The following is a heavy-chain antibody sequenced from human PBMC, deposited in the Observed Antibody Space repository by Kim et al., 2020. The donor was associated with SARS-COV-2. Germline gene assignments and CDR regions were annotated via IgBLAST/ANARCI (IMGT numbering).Heavy chain of an antibody. D-gene: IGHD3-3*01. CDR1: GDSVSSNSAA. CDR2: TYYRSKWYN. V-gene: IGHV6-1*01. Sequence: SQTLSLTCAISGDSVSSNSAAWNWIRQSPSRGLEWLGRTYYRSKWYNDYAVSVKSRITINPDTSKNQFSLQLNSVTPEDTAVYYCARDRSGSYDFWSGYLPYYFDYWGQGTLVTVSS. CDR3: ARDRSGSYDFWSGYLPYYFDY. J-gene: IGHJ4*02.